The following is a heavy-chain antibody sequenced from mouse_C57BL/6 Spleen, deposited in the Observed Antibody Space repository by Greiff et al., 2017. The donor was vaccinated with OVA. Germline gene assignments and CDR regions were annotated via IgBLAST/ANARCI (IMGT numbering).Heavy chain of an antibody. D-gene: IGHD2-2*01. CDR3: AGYDPICDAFDY. J-gene: IGHJ4*01. CDR1: GYTFTSYW. Sequence: QVQLQQPGAELVKPGASVKLSCKASGYTFTSYWMQWVKQRPGQGLEWIGEIDPSDSYTNYNQKFKGKATLTVDTSSSTAYMQLSSLTSEDSAGYCSAGYDPICDAFDYWGQGTSVTVSA. CDR2: IDPSDSYT. V-gene: IGHV1-50*01.